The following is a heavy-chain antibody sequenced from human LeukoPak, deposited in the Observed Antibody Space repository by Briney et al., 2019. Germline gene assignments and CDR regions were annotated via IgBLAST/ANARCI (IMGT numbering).Heavy chain of an antibody. CDR2: ISYDGSNK. J-gene: IGHJ4*02. CDR1: GFTFSSYA. Sequence: GGSLRLSCAASGFTFSSYAMHWVRQAPGKGLEWVAVISYDGSNKYYADSVKGRFTISRDNSKNTLYLQLNSLRAEDTAVYYCARTVDTAMVTIDYWGQGTLVTVSS. V-gene: IGHV3-30-3*01. D-gene: IGHD5-18*01. CDR3: ARTVDTAMVTIDY.